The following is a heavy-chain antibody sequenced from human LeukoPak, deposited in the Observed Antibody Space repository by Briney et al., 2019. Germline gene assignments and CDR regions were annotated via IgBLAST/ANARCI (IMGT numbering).Heavy chain of an antibody. CDR2: IYYSGNT. CDR3: ARYNGYAGDYFDY. D-gene: IGHD5-12*01. Sequence: SETLSLTCTVSGGSITPYYWGWFRQPPGKGLEWIGYIYYSGNTNYNSSLKSRVTMSVDTSKNQFSLKLTSVAAADTAVYYCARYNGYAGDYFDYWGQGTLVSVSS. V-gene: IGHV4-59*08. J-gene: IGHJ4*02. CDR1: GGSITPYY.